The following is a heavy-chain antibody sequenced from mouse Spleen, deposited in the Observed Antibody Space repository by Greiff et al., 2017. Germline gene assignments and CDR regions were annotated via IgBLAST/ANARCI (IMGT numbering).Heavy chain of an antibody. D-gene: IGHD2-12*01. CDR1: GFTFSDYG. J-gene: IGHJ3*01. V-gene: IGHV5-17*01. CDR2: ISSGSSTI. CDR3: ARSYYSYYSYDFAY. Sequence: EVKLVESGGGLVKPGGSLKLSCAASGFTFSDYGMHWVRQAPEKGLEWVAYISSGSSTIYYADTVKGRFTISRDNAKNTLFLQMTSLRSEDTAMYYCARSYYSYYSYDFAYWGQGTLVTVSA.